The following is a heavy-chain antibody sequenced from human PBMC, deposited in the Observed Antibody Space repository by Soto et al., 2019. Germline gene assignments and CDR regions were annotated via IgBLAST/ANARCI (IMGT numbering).Heavy chain of an antibody. J-gene: IGHJ4*02. D-gene: IGHD2-8*01. CDR2: ISSSGGST. Sequence: GGSLRLSCAASGFTFSSYAMSWVRQAPGKGLEWVSGISSSGGSTDYADSVKGRFTISRDNSQNTLNLQMNSLRAEDTAIYFCAKNQHAMAHDYWGPGTLVTVSS. V-gene: IGHV3-23*01. CDR3: AKNQHAMAHDY. CDR1: GFTFSSYA.